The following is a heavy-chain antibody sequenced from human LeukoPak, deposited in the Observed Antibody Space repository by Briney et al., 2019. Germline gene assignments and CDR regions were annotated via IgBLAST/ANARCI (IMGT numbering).Heavy chain of an antibody. CDR2: ISAYNGNT. V-gene: IGHV1-18*01. J-gene: IGHJ4*02. D-gene: IGHD3-10*01. CDR3: ARGMGNYYNFLFDY. Sequence: ASVKVSCKASGYTFTSYGISWVRQAPGQGLEWMGWISAYNGNTNYAQKLQGRVTMTTDTSTSTAYMELRSLRSDDTAMYYCARGMGNYYNFLFDYWGQGTLVTVSS. CDR1: GYTFTSYG.